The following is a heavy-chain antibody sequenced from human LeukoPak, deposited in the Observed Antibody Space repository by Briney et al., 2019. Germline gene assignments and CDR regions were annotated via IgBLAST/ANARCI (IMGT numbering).Heavy chain of an antibody. J-gene: IGHJ5*02. CDR1: GGSISSGSYY. CDR3: ARTGYCSSTSCSANGWFDP. V-gene: IGHV4-61*02. Sequence: SQTLSLTCTVSGGSISSGSYYWSWIRQPAGKGLEWIGRIYTSGSTNYNPSLKSRVTISVDTSKNQFSLKLSSVTAADTAVYYCARTGYCSSTSCSANGWFDPWGQGTLVTVSS. D-gene: IGHD2-2*01. CDR2: IYTSGST.